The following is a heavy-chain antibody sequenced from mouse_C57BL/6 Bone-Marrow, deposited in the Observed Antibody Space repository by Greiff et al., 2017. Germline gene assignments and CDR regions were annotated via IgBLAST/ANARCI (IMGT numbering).Heavy chain of an antibody. CDR1: GYTFTSYG. J-gene: IGHJ1*03. CDR3: ARSSLGFDV. CDR2: IYPRSGNT. V-gene: IGHV1-81*01. D-gene: IGHD4-1*01. Sequence: VKLMESGAELARPGASVKLSCKASGYTFTSYGISWVKQRTGQGLEWIGEIYPRSGNTYYNEKLKGKATLTADKSSSTAYMELRSLTSEDSAVYFCARSSLGFDVWGTGTTVTVSS.